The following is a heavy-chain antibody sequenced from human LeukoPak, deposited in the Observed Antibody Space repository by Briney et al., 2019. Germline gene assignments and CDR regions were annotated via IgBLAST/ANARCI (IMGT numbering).Heavy chain of an antibody. Sequence: SETLSLTCTVSGASISSGFYYWGWIRQHPGKGLEWIGSIYYSGSTYYNSSLKSRLTISTDTSKNQFSLKPTSVTAADTAVYFCASSRNVDQFDIWGQGTMVTVSS. CDR1: GASISSGFYY. J-gene: IGHJ3*02. CDR2: IYYSGST. CDR3: ASSRNVDQFDI. V-gene: IGHV4-31*03. D-gene: IGHD3/OR15-3a*01.